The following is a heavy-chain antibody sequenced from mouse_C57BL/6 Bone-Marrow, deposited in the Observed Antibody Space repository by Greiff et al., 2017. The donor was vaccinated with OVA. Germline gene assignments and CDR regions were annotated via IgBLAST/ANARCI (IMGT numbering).Heavy chain of an antibody. D-gene: IGHD1-1*01. CDR3: TFYYYGSSLDYYAMDY. Sequence: QVQLKQPGAELVKPGASVKLSCKASGYTFTSYWMHWVKQRPGRGLEWIGRIDPNSGGTKYNEKFKSKATLTVDKPSSTAYMQLSSLTSEDSAVYYWTFYYYGSSLDYYAMDYWGQGTSVTVSS. V-gene: IGHV1-72*01. CDR2: IDPNSGGT. CDR1: GYTFTSYW. J-gene: IGHJ4*01.